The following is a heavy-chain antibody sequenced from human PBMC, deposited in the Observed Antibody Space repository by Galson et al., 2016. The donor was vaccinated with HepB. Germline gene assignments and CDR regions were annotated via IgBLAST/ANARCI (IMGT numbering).Heavy chain of an antibody. CDR1: GGSFSGYY. J-gene: IGHJ4*02. CDR3: ARGGLRFLNWLSDEYDH. Sequence: ETLSLPCAVQGGSFSGYYWNWIRQTPGKGFEWIGEINHGGSTNYNPSLKSRVTISIDTSRNQFSLNLTSVTAADTAVYYCARGGLRFLNWLSDEYDHWGQGTLVTVSS. CDR2: INHGGST. D-gene: IGHD3-3*01. V-gene: IGHV4-34*01.